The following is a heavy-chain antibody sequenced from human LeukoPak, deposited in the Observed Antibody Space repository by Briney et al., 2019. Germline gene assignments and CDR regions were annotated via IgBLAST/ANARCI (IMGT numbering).Heavy chain of an antibody. CDR1: GFTVSGNY. J-gene: IGHJ6*02. CDR3: ARDYSSSWYDYYYYGMDV. Sequence: GGSLRLSCAASGFTVSGNYMSWVRQAPGKGLEWVSVIYSGGSTYYADSVKGRFTISRDNSKNTLYLQMNSLRAEDTAVYYCARDYSSSWYDYYYYGMDVWGQGTTVTVSS. CDR2: IYSGGST. D-gene: IGHD6-13*01. V-gene: IGHV3-53*05.